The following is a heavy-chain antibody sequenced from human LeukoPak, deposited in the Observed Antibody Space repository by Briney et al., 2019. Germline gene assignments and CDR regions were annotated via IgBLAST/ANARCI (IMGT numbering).Heavy chain of an antibody. CDR1: AFTFSSYE. V-gene: IGHV3-48*03. Sequence: GGSLRLSCAASAFTFSSYEMNWVRQAPGKGLEWVSYISSSGSTIFYADSVKGRFTISRDNAKNSLYLQMNSLRAEDTAVYYCAELGITMIGGVWGKGTTVTISS. CDR3: AELGITMIGGV. J-gene: IGHJ6*04. D-gene: IGHD3-10*02. CDR2: ISSSGSTI.